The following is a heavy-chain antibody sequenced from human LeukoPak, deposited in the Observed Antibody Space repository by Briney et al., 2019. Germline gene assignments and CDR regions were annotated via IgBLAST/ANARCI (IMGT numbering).Heavy chain of an antibody. CDR1: GFTISSDW. CDR2: IKQDGTEK. Sequence: PGGSLRLSCQASGFTISSDWMAWVRQAPGKGLEWVASIKQDGTEKKYVDSVKGRFTISRDNVKNSLYLQMNSLRAEDTAVYYCARGGIGFDIWGHGTMVTVSS. CDR3: ARGGIGFDI. D-gene: IGHD1-26*01. V-gene: IGHV3-7*01. J-gene: IGHJ3*02.